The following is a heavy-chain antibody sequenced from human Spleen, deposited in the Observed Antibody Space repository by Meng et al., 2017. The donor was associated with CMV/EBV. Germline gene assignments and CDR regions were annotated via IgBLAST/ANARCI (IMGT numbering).Heavy chain of an antibody. Sequence: GGSLRLSCAASGFTFSRYSMNWVRQAPGKGLEWVSYISSSISIKNYADSVKGRFTISRDNAKSSLYLQMSSLRAEDTAVYYCASNRHRGVYVWGSYRQDAPDYWGQGTLVTVSS. CDR2: ISSSISIK. J-gene: IGHJ4*02. V-gene: IGHV3-48*04. CDR3: ASNRHRGVYVWGSYRQDAPDY. CDR1: GFTFSRYS. D-gene: IGHD3-16*02.